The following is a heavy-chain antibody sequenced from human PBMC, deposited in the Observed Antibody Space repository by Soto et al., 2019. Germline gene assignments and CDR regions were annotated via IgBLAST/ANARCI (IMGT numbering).Heavy chain of an antibody. J-gene: IGHJ6*02. CDR2: IWYDGSNK. Sequence: GGSLRLSCAASGFTFSSYGMHWVRQAPGKGLEWVAVIWYDGSNKYYADSVKGRFTISRDNSKNTLYLQMNSLRAEDTAVYYCARDVPLMDVVVPAAISEGGMDVWGQGTTVTVSS. CDR1: GFTFSSYG. D-gene: IGHD2-2*01. CDR3: ARDVPLMDVVVPAAISEGGMDV. V-gene: IGHV3-33*01.